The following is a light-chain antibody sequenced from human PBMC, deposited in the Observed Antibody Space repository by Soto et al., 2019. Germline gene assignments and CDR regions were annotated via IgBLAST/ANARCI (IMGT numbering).Light chain of an antibody. CDR1: TSNIGSNY. J-gene: IGLJ2*01. Sequence: QSVLTQPPSVSAAPGQTVSISCSGRTSNIGSNYVSWYQQLPGTAPKLLIYDNNDRPSGIPDRFSGSKSGTSATLGIAGLQTGDEAVYFCGSWDDSLSTVLFGGGTKLTVL. CDR3: GSWDDSLSTVL. V-gene: IGLV1-51*01. CDR2: DNN.